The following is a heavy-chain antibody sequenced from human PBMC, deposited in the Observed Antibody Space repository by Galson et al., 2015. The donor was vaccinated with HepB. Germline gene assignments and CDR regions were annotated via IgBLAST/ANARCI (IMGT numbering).Heavy chain of an antibody. CDR3: ASHPDCTNGVRRNY. J-gene: IGHJ4*02. CDR2: IYYSGST. CDR1: GGSISSYY. Sequence: SETLSLTCTVSGGSISSYYWSWIRQPPGKGLEWIGYIYYSGSTNYNPSLKSRVTISVDTSKNQFSLKLSSVTAADTAVYYCASHPDCTNGVRRNYWGQGTLVTVSS. D-gene: IGHD2-8*01. V-gene: IGHV4-59*01.